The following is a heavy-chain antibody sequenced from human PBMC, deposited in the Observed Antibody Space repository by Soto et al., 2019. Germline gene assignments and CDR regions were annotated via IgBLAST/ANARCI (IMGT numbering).Heavy chain of an antibody. CDR1: GFSLSTYGVG. D-gene: IGHD1-26*01. CDR3: AHRHRGSYSSGAFDI. CDR2: IYWDDDK. V-gene: IGHV2-5*02. Sequence: SGPTLVNPTQTLTLTCTLSGFSLSTYGVGVGWIRQPPGKALECLALIYWDDDKRYSPSLKSRLTITKDTSKNQVVLTMTNMDPVDTATYYCAHRHRGSYSSGAFDIWGQGTMVTVSS. J-gene: IGHJ3*02.